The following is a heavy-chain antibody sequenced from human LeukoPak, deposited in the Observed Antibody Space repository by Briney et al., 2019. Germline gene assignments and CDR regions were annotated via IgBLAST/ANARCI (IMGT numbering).Heavy chain of an antibody. Sequence: GGSLRLSCAASGFTFSDYYMSWIRQAPGEGLEWVSYISSSGSTIYYADSVKGRFTISRDNAKNSLYLQMNSLRAEDTAVYYCARERGYYDSSGYYYYYYYYMDVWGKGTTVTVSS. D-gene: IGHD3-22*01. CDR1: GFTFSDYY. CDR2: ISSSGSTI. CDR3: ARERGYYDSSGYYYYYYYYMDV. J-gene: IGHJ6*03. V-gene: IGHV3-11*04.